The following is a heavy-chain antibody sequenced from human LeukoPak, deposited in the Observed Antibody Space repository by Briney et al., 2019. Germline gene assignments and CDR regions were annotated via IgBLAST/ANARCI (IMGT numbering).Heavy chain of an antibody. J-gene: IGHJ4*02. CDR3: TRDRSRAEDD. V-gene: IGHV3-7*01. CDR1: GFSFSTYW. CDR2: IKQDGSLE. Sequence: GGSLRLSCAASGFSFSTYWMSWVRQAPGKGLEWVANIKQDGSLENYGDSVKGRFTISRDNAKNSLYLQMKSLRAEDTGVYYCTRDRSRAEDDWGQGTLVTVSS. D-gene: IGHD1-14*01.